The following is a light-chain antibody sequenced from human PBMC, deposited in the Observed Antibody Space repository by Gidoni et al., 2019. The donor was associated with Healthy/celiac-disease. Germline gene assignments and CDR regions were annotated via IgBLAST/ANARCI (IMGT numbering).Light chain of an antibody. J-gene: IGKJ2*01. CDR1: QSVSSSY. Sequence: EIVLTQSPGTLSLSPGERATLSCRASQSVSSSYLAWYQQKPGQAPRLLIYGASSRATGIPDRFSGSGSGTDFTLTISRLEPEDFAVYYCQQYGSSPPDLNTFGQGTKLEIK. CDR3: QQYGSSPPDLNT. V-gene: IGKV3-20*01. CDR2: GAS.